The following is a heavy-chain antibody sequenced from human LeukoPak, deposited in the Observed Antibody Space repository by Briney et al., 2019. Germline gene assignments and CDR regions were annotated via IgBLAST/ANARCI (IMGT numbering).Heavy chain of an antibody. CDR1: GYTFTGYY. CDR2: INPNSGGT. CDR3: ARDLTHTGFDY. J-gene: IGHJ4*02. D-gene: IGHD2-8*02. V-gene: IGHV1-2*02. Sequence: ASVKVSCKASGYTFTGYYIHWVRQAPGQGLEWIGWINPNSGGTKYAQKFQGRVTMTRDTSISTAYMELSRLRSDDTVVYYCARDLTHTGFDYWGQGTLVTVSS.